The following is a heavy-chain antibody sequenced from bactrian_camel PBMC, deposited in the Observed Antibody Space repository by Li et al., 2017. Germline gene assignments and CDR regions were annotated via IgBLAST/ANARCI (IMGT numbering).Heavy chain of an antibody. Sequence: HVQLVESGGGSAQAGGSLGLSCAASGVIDSRKCMAWFRQAPGKEREGVAVIYTGLLMTYYADSVKGRFTTSKDTAKDTVYLQMNYLKPEDTAVYSCKQEGGPQCYSGWGQGTQVTVS. V-gene: IGHV3S54*01. CDR1: GVIDSRKC. J-gene: IGHJ4*01. D-gene: IGHD3*01. CDR3: KQEGGPQCYSG. CDR2: IYTGLLMT.